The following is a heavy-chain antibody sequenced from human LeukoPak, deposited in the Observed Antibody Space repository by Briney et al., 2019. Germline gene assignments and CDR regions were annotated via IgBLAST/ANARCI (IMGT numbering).Heavy chain of an antibody. D-gene: IGHD1-26*01. V-gene: IGHV3-73*01. CDR2: IRSKANSYAT. CDR3: TQIVGAAYY. J-gene: IGHJ4*02. CDR1: GFTFSGSA. Sequence: PGGSLKLSCAASGFTFSGSAMHWVRQASGKGLEWVGRIRSKANSYATAYAASVKSRFTISRDDSKNTAYLQMNSLKTEDTAVYYCTQIVGAAYYWGQGTLVTVSS.